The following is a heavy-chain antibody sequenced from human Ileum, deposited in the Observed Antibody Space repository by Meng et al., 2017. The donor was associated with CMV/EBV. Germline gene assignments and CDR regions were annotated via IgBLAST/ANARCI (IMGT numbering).Heavy chain of an antibody. V-gene: IGHV4-34*01. D-gene: IGHD5-24*01. J-gene: IGHJ4*02. CDR1: WGSFSGYH. CDR2: INHSGST. Sequence: QALLQTWGAGLLQPAETLFLRCSVYWGSFSGYHRRWIRHPPGKGPGWIGEINHSGSTNYTPSLKSRVTVSVDTSKNQFSLKLSSVTAADTAVYYCARGRRDGYNNPPLDYWGQGTLVTVSS. CDR3: ARGRRDGYNNPPLDY.